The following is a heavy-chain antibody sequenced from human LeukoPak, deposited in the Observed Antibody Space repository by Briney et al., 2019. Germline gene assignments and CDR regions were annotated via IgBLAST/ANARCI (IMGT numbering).Heavy chain of an antibody. CDR1: GFTFDDYT. D-gene: IGHD6-19*01. V-gene: IGHV3-43*01. CDR3: AKEAVADKTFDY. CDR2: ISWDGGST. J-gene: IGHJ4*02. Sequence: GGSLRLSCAASGFTFDDYTMHWVRQAPGKGLEWFSRISWDGGSTYYADSVKGRFTISRDNSKNSLHLQMNSLRTEDTALYYCAKEAVADKTFDYWGQGTLVTVSS.